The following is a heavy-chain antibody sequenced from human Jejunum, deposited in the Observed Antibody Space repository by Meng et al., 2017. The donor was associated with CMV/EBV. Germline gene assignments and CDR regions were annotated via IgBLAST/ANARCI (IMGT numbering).Heavy chain of an antibody. Sequence: AMGRVRQEQGKGLEWVTINSDGGVNTKYEEYVKGRINIYRDNTKSIVYLQMNSLRVEDTARYYCVRDLTYCDNFCPLLRRGAFDMWGQGTMVTVS. J-gene: IGHJ3*02. V-gene: IGHV3-23*01. CDR3: VRDLTYCDNFCPLLRRGAFDM. D-gene: IGHD3-22*01. CDR1: A. CDR2: NSDGGVNT.